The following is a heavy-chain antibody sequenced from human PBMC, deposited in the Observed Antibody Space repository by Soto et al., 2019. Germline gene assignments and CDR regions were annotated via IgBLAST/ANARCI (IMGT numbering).Heavy chain of an antibody. CDR3: AKSNRPTAPFDY. D-gene: IGHD4-4*01. Sequence: PWGSLRLSWAAAGCTFSNFAMSLILQAPGKGLEWVSGISASGGSTYYADSVKGRFTISRDNSKSTMYLQMNSLRAEDTALYYCAKSNRPTAPFDYWGLGTLVTVSS. CDR1: GCTFSNFA. J-gene: IGHJ4*02. V-gene: IGHV3-23*01. CDR2: ISASGGST.